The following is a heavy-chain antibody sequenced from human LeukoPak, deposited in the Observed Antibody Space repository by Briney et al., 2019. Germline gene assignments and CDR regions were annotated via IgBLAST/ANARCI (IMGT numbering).Heavy chain of an antibody. J-gene: IGHJ4*02. Sequence: PSETLSLTCTVSGGSISSYYWSWIRQPPGKGLEWIGYIYYSGSTNYNPSLKSRVTISVDTSKNQFSLKLSSVTAADTAVYYCAREGDSRRFDYWGQGTLVTVSS. V-gene: IGHV4-59*01. D-gene: IGHD3-22*01. CDR3: AREGDSRRFDY. CDR1: GGSISSYY. CDR2: IYYSGST.